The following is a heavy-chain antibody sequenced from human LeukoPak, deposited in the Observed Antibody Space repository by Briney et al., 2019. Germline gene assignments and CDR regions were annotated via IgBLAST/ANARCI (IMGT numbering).Heavy chain of an antibody. CDR2: IYPGDSDT. J-gene: IGHJ4*02. V-gene: IGHV5-51*01. CDR3: ARAVEMATVYFDS. Sequence: GESLKISCKGSGYSFTSYWIGWVRQMPGKGLEWMGIIYPGDSDTRYSPSFQGQVTISADKSISTAYLQCSSLKASDTAMYYCARAVEMATVYFDSWGQGTLVTVSS. D-gene: IGHD5-24*01. CDR1: GYSFTSYW.